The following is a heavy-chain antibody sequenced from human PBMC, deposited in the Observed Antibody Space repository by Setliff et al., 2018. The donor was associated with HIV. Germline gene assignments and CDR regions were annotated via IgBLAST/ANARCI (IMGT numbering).Heavy chain of an antibody. V-gene: IGHV3-15*05. J-gene: IGHJ4*02. D-gene: IGHD3-16*01. Sequence: PGGSLRLSCAASGFTFRNAWMSWVRQAPGKGLEWVGRIKSKSDGGAVHYAAPVKGRFTISRDDSQDTLYLQMNSLSVEDTAVYYCVKNLYTEMWGEIFDSWGRGTLVTVSS. CDR1: GFTFRNAW. CDR2: IKSKSDGGAV. CDR3: VKNLYTEMWGEIFDS.